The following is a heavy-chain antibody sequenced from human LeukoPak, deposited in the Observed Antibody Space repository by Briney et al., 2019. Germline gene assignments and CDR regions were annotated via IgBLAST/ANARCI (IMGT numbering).Heavy chain of an antibody. V-gene: IGHV4-34*01. CDR3: ARDRMNIAVAGKFDY. CDR2: INHSGST. D-gene: IGHD6-19*01. Sequence: SETLSLTCAVYGGSFSGYYWSWIRQPPGKGLEWIGEINHSGSTNYNPSLKSRVTISLDTSKNQFSLNLSSVTAADTAVYYCARDRMNIAVAGKFDYWGQGTLVTVSS. CDR1: GGSFSGYY. J-gene: IGHJ4*02.